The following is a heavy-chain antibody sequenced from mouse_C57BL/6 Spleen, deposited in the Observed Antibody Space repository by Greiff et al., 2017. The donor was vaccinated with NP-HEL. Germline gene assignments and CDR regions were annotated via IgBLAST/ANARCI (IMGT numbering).Heavy chain of an antibody. Sequence: EVQGVESGGGLVKPGGSLKLSCAASGFTFSSYAMSWVRQTPEKRLEWVATISDGGSYTYYPDNVKGRFTISRDNAKNNLYLQMSHLKSEDTAMYYCARENYAAMDYWGQGTSVTVSS. J-gene: IGHJ4*01. CDR2: ISDGGSYT. V-gene: IGHV5-4*01. CDR1: GFTFSSYA. CDR3: ARENYAAMDY. D-gene: IGHD1-1*01.